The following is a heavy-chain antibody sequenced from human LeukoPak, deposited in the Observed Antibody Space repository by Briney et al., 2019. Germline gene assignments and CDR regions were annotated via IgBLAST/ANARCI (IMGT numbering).Heavy chain of an antibody. J-gene: IGHJ4*02. D-gene: IGHD5-12*01. V-gene: IGHV3-7*01. Sequence: GGSLRLSCAASGFIFSNYWMTWVPQAPGKGLEGVAHIRQDGSERHYVDFVKDRFTISRDNAKNSLDLQMDSLRAEDTAVYYCARDWGSTGYDLYDSWGQGTLVSVSS. CDR3: ARDWGSTGYDLYDS. CDR1: GFIFSNYW. CDR2: IRQDGSER.